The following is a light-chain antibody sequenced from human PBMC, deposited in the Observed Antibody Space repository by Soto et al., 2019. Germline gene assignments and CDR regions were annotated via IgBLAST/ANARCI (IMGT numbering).Light chain of an antibody. J-gene: IGLJ1*01. Sequence: VLTHPPSVSGAPGQRVTISCTGSSSNIGAGYDVHWYQQRPGTAPKLLIFGNINRPSGAPDRFSGSKSGTSASLAITGLQAEDEGDYYCQSYDRTLSARYVFGTGTKLTVL. V-gene: IGLV1-40*01. CDR2: GNI. CDR3: QSYDRTLSARYV. CDR1: SSNIGAGYD.